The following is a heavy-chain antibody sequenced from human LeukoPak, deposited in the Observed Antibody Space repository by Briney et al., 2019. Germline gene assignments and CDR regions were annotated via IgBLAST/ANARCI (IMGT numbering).Heavy chain of an antibody. CDR3: ARGRSFTPNWFDP. J-gene: IGHJ5*02. Sequence: SETLSLTCAVYGGSFSGYYWSWIRQPPGKGLEWIGEINHSGSTNYNPSLKSRVTISVDTSKNQFSLKLSSVTAADTAVYYCARGRSFTPNWFDPWGQGTLVTVSS. CDR2: INHSGST. V-gene: IGHV4-34*01. CDR1: GGSFSGYY.